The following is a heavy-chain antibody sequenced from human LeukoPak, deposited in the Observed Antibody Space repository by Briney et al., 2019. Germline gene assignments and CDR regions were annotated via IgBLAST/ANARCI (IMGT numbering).Heavy chain of an antibody. CDR3: ARELPREVTLDY. J-gene: IGHJ4*01. Sequence: GGSLRLSCVASEFDFFSYGMQWVRQAPGKGLVWVSRIFSDGTTTSYADSVKGRFTISRDNAKNTLYLQMNSLRAEDTAVYYCARELPREVTLDYWGQGTLVLVSP. CDR1: EFDFFSYG. CDR2: IFSDGTTT. V-gene: IGHV3-74*01. D-gene: IGHD2-21*02.